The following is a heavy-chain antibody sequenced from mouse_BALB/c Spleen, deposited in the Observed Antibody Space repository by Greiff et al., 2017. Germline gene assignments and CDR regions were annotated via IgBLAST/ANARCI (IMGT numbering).Heavy chain of an antibody. V-gene: IGHV1-69*02. CDR3: AHYYGSRAWFAY. Sequence: VQLQQPGAELVRPGASVKLSCKASGYTFTSYWINWVKQRPGQGLEWIGNIYPSDSYTNYNQKFKDKATLTVDKSSSTAYMQLSSPTSEDSAVYYCAHYYGSRAWFAYWGQGTLVTVSA. CDR2: IYPSDSYT. CDR1: GYTFTSYW. J-gene: IGHJ3*01. D-gene: IGHD1-1*01.